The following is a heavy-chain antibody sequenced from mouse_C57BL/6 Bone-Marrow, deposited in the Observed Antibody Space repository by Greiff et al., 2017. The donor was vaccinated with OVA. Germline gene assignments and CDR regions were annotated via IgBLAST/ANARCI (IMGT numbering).Heavy chain of an antibody. Sequence: VQLQQSGAELVRPGASVKLSCPASGFNIKADYMHWVKQRPEQGLEWIGCIDTANGDTEYASKFQGKATITADTSSNTAYLQLSSLTSEDTAVYYCTTYRYWGQGTTLTVSS. J-gene: IGHJ2*01. CDR3: TTYRY. CDR2: IDTANGDT. CDR1: GFNIKADY. V-gene: IGHV14-4*01.